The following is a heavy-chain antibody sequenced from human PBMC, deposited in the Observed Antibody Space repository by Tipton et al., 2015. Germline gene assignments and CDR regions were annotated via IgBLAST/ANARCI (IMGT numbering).Heavy chain of an antibody. D-gene: IGHD4-23*01. CDR2: IYYSGST. CDR1: GDSIISNRYY. CDR3: ASRGAHGGNLPFDY. Sequence: TLSLTCIVSGDSIISNRYYWGWIRQPPGKGLEWIGSIYYSGSTSYNPSLKTRITVTLDTAKDQFPLKLSSVTAADTAVYYCASRGAHGGNLPFDYWGQGTLVTVSS. V-gene: IGHV4-39*01. J-gene: IGHJ4*02.